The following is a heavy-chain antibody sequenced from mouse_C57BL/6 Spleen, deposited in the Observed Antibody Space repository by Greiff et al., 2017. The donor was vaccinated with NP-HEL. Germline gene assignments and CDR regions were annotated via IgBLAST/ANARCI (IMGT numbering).Heavy chain of an antibody. D-gene: IGHD1-1*01. J-gene: IGHJ1*03. V-gene: IGHV1-54*01. Sequence: QVQLQQSGAELVRPGTSVKVSCKASGYAFTNYLIEWVKQRPGQGLEWIGVINPGSGGTNYNEKFKGKATLTADKYSSTAYMQLSSLTSEDSAVYFCARDYGRGYFDVWGTGTTVTVSS. CDR3: ARDYGRGYFDV. CDR2: INPGSGGT. CDR1: GYAFTNYL.